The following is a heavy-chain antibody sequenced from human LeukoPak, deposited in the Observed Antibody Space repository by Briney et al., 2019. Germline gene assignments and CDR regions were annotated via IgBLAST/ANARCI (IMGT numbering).Heavy chain of an antibody. V-gene: IGHV3-74*01. Sequence: GGSLRLSCAASGFTFSSYWMHWVRQAPGKGLVWVSRINSDGGSTSYADSVKGRFTISRDNSKSTLYLQMNSLRAEDTAVHYCARVQSGSGSFDYWGQGTLVTVSS. CDR1: GFTFSSYW. CDR2: INSDGGST. CDR3: ARVQSGSGSFDY. D-gene: IGHD3-10*01. J-gene: IGHJ4*02.